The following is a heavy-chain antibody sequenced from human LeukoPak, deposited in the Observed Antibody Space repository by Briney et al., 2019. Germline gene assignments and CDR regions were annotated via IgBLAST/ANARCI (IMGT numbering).Heavy chain of an antibody. Sequence: GGSLRLSCAASGLIFSNYGMSWVRQAPGKGLEWVSAISKSGNTYYADSVEGRFTISRDNSKNTLHLQMNSLRAEDTAVYYCATISGPGETHDYWGQGTLVTVSS. CDR2: ISKSGNT. J-gene: IGHJ4*02. D-gene: IGHD3-16*01. CDR1: GLIFSNYG. V-gene: IGHV3-23*01. CDR3: ATISGPGETHDY.